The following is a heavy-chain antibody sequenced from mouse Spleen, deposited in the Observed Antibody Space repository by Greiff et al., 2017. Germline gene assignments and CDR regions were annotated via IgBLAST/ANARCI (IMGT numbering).Heavy chain of an antibody. D-gene: IGHD1-1*01. CDR3: ARSRGDYYGSSYEGVYYAMDY. CDR2: INPNNGGT. CDR1: GYTFTDYN. V-gene: IGHV1-18*01. Sequence: VQLQQSGPELVKPGASVKIPCKASGYTFTDYNMDWVKQSHGKSLEWIGDINPNNGGTIYNQKFKGKATLTVDKSSSTAYMELRSLTSEDTAVYYCARSRGDYYGSSYEGVYYAMDYWGQGTSVTVSS. J-gene: IGHJ4*01.